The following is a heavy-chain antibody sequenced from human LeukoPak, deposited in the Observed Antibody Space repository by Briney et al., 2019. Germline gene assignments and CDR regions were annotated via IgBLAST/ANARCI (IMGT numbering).Heavy chain of an antibody. V-gene: IGHV3-64D*06. CDR1: GFTFSNYA. CDR3: VKDRETHYDILTGYPDAFDI. CDR2: ITTDGVGT. Sequence: PGGSLRLSCSASGFTFSNYAMHWVRQAPGEGLDYLSAITTDGVGTFYADSVKGRFTISRDNSKNTLYLQMSSLRAEDTAVYYCVKDRETHYDILTGYPDAFDIWGQGTMVTVSS. J-gene: IGHJ3*02. D-gene: IGHD3-9*01.